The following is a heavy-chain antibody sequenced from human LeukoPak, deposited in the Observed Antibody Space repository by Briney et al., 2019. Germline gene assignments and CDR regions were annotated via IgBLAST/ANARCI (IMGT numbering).Heavy chain of an antibody. Sequence: XVKVSCKASGGTFSSYAISWVRQAPGQGLEWMGGIIPIFGTANYAQKMEGRVTITTDESTSTAYMELSTLRSEDTAVYYCARGAAYYDILTGYYYYYFDYWGQGTLVTVSS. J-gene: IGHJ4*02. CDR2: IIPIFGTA. CDR3: ARGAAYYDILTGYYYYYFDY. CDR1: GGTFSSYA. D-gene: IGHD3-9*01. V-gene: IGHV1-69*05.